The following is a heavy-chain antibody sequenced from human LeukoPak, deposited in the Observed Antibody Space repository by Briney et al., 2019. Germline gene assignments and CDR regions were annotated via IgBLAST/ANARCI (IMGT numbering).Heavy chain of an antibody. D-gene: IGHD4-23*01. CDR2: MKRDGSEI. J-gene: IGHJ4*02. CDR1: GFTFSTYW. Sequence: GGSLRLSCSASGFTFSTYWMSWVRQAPGKGLEWVANMKRDGSEIYYVDSVRGRFTISRDNARNSLYLQMNSLRAKDTAVYYCARGRPHGNDYWGQGTLVTVSS. CDR3: ARGRPHGNDY. V-gene: IGHV3-7*01.